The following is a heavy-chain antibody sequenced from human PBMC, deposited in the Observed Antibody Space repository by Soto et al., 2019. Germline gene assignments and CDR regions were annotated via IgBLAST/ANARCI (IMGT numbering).Heavy chain of an antibody. V-gene: IGHV4-4*02. CDR2: IYHNGIT. Sequence: QVQLKQSGRGLVRPSGTLSLTCRVSRTAISSSDWWAWVRQSPGKGLEWIGEIYHNGITKYNPSLKSRVSMSIDKSNNQFSLKLTSVTAADTSVYYCATVPPRIVVVLAEFPTWVQGTLVTVSS. CDR3: ATVPPRIVVVLAEFPT. J-gene: IGHJ4*02. CDR1: RTAISSSDW. D-gene: IGHD2-21*01.